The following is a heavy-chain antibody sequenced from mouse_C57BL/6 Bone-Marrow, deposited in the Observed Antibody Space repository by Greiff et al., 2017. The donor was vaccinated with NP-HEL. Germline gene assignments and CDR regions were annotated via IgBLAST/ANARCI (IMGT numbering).Heavy chain of an antibody. D-gene: IGHD3-1*01. Sequence: QVQLKQSGAELVRPGSSVKLSCKASGYTFTSYWMHWVKQRPIQGLEWIGNIDPSDSETHYNQKFKDKATLTVDKSSSTAYMQLSSLTSEDSAVYYCARSGSLGRWGQGTTLTVSS. CDR3: ARSGSLGR. V-gene: IGHV1-52*01. CDR1: GYTFTSYW. J-gene: IGHJ2*01. CDR2: IDPSDSET.